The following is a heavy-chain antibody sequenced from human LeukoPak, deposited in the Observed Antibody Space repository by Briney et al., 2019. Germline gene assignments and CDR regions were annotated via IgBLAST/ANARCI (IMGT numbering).Heavy chain of an antibody. CDR1: GGTFSSYA. J-gene: IGHJ4*02. CDR3: ARWCSSTSCYTEAGSFDY. CDR2: IIPIFGTA. D-gene: IGHD2-2*02. Sequence: GAPVKVSCKASGGTFSSYAISWVRQAPGQGLEWMGGIIPIFGTANYAQKFQGRVTITADESTSTAYMELSSLRSEDTAVYYCARWCSSTSCYTEAGSFDYWGQGTLVTVSS. V-gene: IGHV1-69*01.